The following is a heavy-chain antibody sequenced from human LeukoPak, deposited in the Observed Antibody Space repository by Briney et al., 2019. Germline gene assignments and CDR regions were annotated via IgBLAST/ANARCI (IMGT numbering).Heavy chain of an antibody. J-gene: IGHJ4*02. CDR1: GDSLNSYY. Sequence: SETLSLTCTMSGDSLNSYYWGWIRQPPGEGLQWIGYIFYSGSSNYNASLRSRVAISVDTSKNQFSLKLTSVTAADTAVYYCAGRAARFFDYWGQGILVTVSS. V-gene: IGHV4-59*01. CDR3: AGRAARFFDY. CDR2: IFYSGSS. D-gene: IGHD6-25*01.